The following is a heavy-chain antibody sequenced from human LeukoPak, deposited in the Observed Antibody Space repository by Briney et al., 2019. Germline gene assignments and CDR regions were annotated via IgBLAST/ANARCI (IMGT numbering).Heavy chain of an antibody. J-gene: IGHJ6*03. Sequence: ASVKVSCKASGYTFTSYDINWVRQATGQGLEWMGWMNPNSGNTGYAQKFQGRVTMTRNTSISTAYMELSSLRSEDTAVYYCARSSYSSSWYPPVYYYYYMDVWGKGTTVTISS. CDR2: MNPNSGNT. D-gene: IGHD6-13*01. CDR1: GYTFTSYD. CDR3: ARSSYSSSWYPPVYYYYYMDV. V-gene: IGHV1-8*01.